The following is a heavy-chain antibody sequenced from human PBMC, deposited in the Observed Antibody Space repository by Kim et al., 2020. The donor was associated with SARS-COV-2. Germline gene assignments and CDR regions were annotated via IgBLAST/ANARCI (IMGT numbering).Heavy chain of an antibody. Sequence: GESLKISCKGSGYSFTSYWIGWVRQMPGKGLEWMRIIYPGDSDTRYSPSFQGQVTISADKSISTAYLQWSSLKASDTAMYYCARLGSEMATIYYYYYYGMDVWGQGTTVTVSS. V-gene: IGHV5-51*01. J-gene: IGHJ6*02. CDR3: ARLGSEMATIYYYYYYGMDV. CDR2: IYPGDSDT. D-gene: IGHD5-12*01. CDR1: GYSFTSYW.